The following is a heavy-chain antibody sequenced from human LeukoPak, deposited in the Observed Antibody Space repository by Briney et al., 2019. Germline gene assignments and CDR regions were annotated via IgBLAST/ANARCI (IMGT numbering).Heavy chain of an antibody. CDR2: ISAYNGNT. D-gene: IGHD6-13*01. V-gene: IGHV1-18*01. CDR3: ARVVAAGFPGTTDY. J-gene: IGHJ4*02. Sequence: GASVKVSCKASGYTFTSHGISWVRQAPGQGLEWMGWISAYNGNTNYAQKLQGRVTMTTDTSTSTAYMELRSLRSDDTAVYYCARVVAAGFPGTTDYWGQGTLVTVSS. CDR1: GYTFTSHG.